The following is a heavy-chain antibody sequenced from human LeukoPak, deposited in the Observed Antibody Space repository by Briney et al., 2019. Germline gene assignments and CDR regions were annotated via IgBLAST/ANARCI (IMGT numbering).Heavy chain of an antibody. CDR3: ARDPCYDSSGYYFDS. V-gene: IGHV3-48*03. J-gene: IGHJ4*02. CDR1: GFTFSAYE. Sequence: PGGSLRLSCAASGFTFSAYELNWVRQAPGKGLEWVSYISRSGTNIYYADSVQGRFTISRDNAKNSLYLQMNSLRAEDTAVYYCARDPCYDSSGYYFDSWGQGTLVTVSS. CDR2: ISRSGTNI. D-gene: IGHD3-22*01.